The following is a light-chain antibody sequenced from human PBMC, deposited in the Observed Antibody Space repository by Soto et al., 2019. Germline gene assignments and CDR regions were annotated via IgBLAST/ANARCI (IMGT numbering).Light chain of an antibody. CDR3: QHYADLPYT. CDR1: QDISIS. Sequence: DIQLTQSPSSLSASVGDRVTITCQASQDISISLNWYQQRPGKAPRLLINAASNLETGVSSRFSGGGSGTEFAFTINSLRSEDFATYSCQHYADLPYTFGQGTKLEI. J-gene: IGKJ2*01. CDR2: AAS. V-gene: IGKV1-33*01.